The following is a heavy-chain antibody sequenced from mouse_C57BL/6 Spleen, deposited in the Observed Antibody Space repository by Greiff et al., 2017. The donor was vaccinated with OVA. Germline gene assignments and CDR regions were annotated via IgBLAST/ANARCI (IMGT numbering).Heavy chain of an antibody. V-gene: IGHV1-72*01. Sequence: QVQLQQSGAELVKPGASVTLSCKASGYTFTSYWMHWVQQRPGRGLEWIGRIDPGSGGTKYNEKFKSKATLTVDTPSSTAYMQLSSLTSEDSSAYYCARWGGLNAIDCWGTAASVT. J-gene: IGHJ4*01. CDR1: GYTFTSYW. CDR3: ARWGGLNAIDC. D-gene: IGHD2-4*01. CDR2: IDPGSGGT.